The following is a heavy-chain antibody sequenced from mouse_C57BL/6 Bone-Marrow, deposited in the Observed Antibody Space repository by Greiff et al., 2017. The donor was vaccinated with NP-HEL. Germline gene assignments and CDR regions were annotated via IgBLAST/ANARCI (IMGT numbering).Heavy chain of an antibody. Sequence: QVQLKQPGAELVKPGASVKMSCKASGYTFTSYWITWVKQRPGQGLEWIGDIYPGSGSTNYNEKFKSKATLTVDTSSSTAYMQLSSLTSEDSAVYYCACYYSNYDHGMDYWGQGTSVTVSS. CDR2: IYPGSGST. CDR3: ACYYSNYDHGMDY. D-gene: IGHD2-5*01. J-gene: IGHJ4*01. V-gene: IGHV1-55*01. CDR1: GYTFTSYW.